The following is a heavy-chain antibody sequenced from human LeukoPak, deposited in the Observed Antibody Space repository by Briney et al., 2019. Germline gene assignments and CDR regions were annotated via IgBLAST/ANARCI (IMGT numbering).Heavy chain of an antibody. V-gene: IGHV4-39*07. CDR2: IYYSGST. Sequence: SETLSLTCTVSGGSISSSSYYWGWIRQPPGKGLEWIGSIYYSGSTYYNPSLKSRVTISVDTSKNQFSLKLSSVTDADTAVYYCARPDSYYYYYMDVWGKGTTVTVSS. J-gene: IGHJ6*03. CDR1: GGSISSSSYY. CDR3: ARPDSYYYYYMDV.